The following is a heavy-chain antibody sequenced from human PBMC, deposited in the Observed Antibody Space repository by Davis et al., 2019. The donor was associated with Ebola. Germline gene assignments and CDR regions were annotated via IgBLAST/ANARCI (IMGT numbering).Heavy chain of an antibody. J-gene: IGHJ4*02. CDR2: ISSSSSTI. V-gene: IGHV3-11*04. D-gene: IGHD3-22*01. Sequence: PGGSLRLSCAASGFTFSDYYMSWVRQAPGKGLEWVSYISSSSSTIYYADSVKGRFTISRDNAQKSLYLQMNSLRDDDTAVYYCARVMGDSSANLFDYWGQGTLVTVSS. CDR3: ARVMGDSSANLFDY. CDR1: GFTFSDYY.